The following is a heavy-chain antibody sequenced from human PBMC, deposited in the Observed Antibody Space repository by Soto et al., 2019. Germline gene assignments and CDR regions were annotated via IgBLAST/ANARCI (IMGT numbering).Heavy chain of an antibody. Sequence: QVQLQQWGAGLLKPSETLSLTCAVYGGSFSDYHWSWIRQSPGKGLEWIGEINHRGRTNFNPSLKSRLTISVDTSKNQFSLKVNSVTAADTAVYSCASREVGAASQKIDYWGRGTPVTVSS. J-gene: IGHJ4*02. CDR1: GGSFSDYH. CDR2: INHRGRT. CDR3: ASREVGAASQKIDY. D-gene: IGHD3-16*01. V-gene: IGHV4-34*02.